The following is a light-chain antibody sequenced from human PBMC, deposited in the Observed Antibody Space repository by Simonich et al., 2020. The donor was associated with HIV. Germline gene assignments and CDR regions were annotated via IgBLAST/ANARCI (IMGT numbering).Light chain of an antibody. CDR1: QSVLYSSNNKDY. J-gene: IGKJ1*01. CDR3: QQYYITPHT. Sequence: DIVMTQSPDSLAVSLGERATINCKSSQSVLYSSNNKDYLAWYQQKPGQPPNLLIYWASTRESGVPDRFSCSGSETDFTLTISSLQAEDVAVYYCQQYYITPHTFGQGTKVEIK. CDR2: WAS. V-gene: IGKV4-1*01.